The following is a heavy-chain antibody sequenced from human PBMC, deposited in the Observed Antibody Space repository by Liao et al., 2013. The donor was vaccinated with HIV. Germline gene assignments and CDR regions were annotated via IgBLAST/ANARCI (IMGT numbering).Heavy chain of an antibody. CDR3: ARGLYDSSDYHYVGDYYYYMDV. D-gene: IGHD3-22*01. CDR2: INHSGNT. CDR1: GDSFSGYY. J-gene: IGHJ6*03. V-gene: IGHV4-34*01. Sequence: QVQLQEWGAGLLKPSETLSLTCAVYGDSFSGYYWTWIRQPPGKGLEWIGEINHSGNTNYNPSLKSRLTVSVDTSKKQFSLKLGSVTAADTAVYYCARGLYDSSDYHYVGDYYYYMDVWAKGTDGHR.